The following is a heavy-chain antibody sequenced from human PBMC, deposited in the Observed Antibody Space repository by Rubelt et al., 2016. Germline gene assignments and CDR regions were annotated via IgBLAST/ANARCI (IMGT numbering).Heavy chain of an antibody. CDR2: IYYTGST. CDR3: ACRIGYYGVDV. Sequence: QRQLQESGPGLVKPSETLSLTCTVSGGSISNYYWSWIRQPPGQGLEWIGYIYYTGSTNYIPSLEIRVTISVDTSKKQSSLKLNAVTAADTAVYYCACRIGYYGVDVWGQGTTVTVSS. V-gene: IGHV4-59*01. J-gene: IGHJ6*02. CDR1: GGSISNYY. D-gene: IGHD2-15*01.